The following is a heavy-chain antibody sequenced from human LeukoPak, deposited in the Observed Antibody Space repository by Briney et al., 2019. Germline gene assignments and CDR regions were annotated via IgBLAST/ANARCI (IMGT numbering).Heavy chain of an antibody. D-gene: IGHD2-21*01. Sequence: GGSLRLSCAASRFAFSSYAMTWVRQAPGKGLEWVSAISDSGGSTYYADSVRGRSTISRDNSKNTLYLQMNSLRAEDTAVYYCATTGAIHDLTELEFWGQGTLVTVSS. V-gene: IGHV3-23*01. J-gene: IGHJ4*02. CDR1: RFAFSSYA. CDR3: ATTGAIHDLTELEF. CDR2: ISDSGGST.